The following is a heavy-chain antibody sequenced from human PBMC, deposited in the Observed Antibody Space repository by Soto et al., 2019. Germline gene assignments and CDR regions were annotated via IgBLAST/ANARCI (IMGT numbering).Heavy chain of an antibody. J-gene: IGHJ4*02. D-gene: IGHD2-21*02. CDR3: ARIGPYCGGDCDPDFDF. CDR2: VSGSGGGT. Sequence: EVQLLESGGGLVQPGGSLTLSCAASGFTFNTYGMTWVRQAPGKGLEWVSTVSGSGGGTYYADSVKGRFTISRVNSKNTMYLQMSNLRAEDPAVYFCARIGPYCGGDCDPDFDFWGLGTPVTVSS. CDR1: GFTFNTYG. V-gene: IGHV3-23*01.